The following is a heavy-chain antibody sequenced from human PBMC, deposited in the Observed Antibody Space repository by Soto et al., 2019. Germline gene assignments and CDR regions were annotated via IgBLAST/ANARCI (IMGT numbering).Heavy chain of an antibody. CDR3: ARGRDAYKGGRD. CDR2: IHPSGST. CDR1: GESFSGYY. J-gene: IGHJ4*02. D-gene: IGHD1-1*01. Sequence: QVQLQQWGAGLLKPSETLSLTCAIYGESFSGYYCSWARQSPGKGLEWIGEIHPSGSTNYNPSLKGRVTISLDTSKNQFSLTLNSVTAADTAVYFGARGRDAYKGGRDWGQGTLVTVSS. V-gene: IGHV4-34*01.